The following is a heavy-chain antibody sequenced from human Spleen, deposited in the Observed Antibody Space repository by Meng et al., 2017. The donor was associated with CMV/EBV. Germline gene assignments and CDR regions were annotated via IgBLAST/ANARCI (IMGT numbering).Heavy chain of an antibody. V-gene: IGHV4-39*07. CDR2: IYYSGST. CDR3: ARAGAIFGPYYFDY. Sequence: SETLSLTCTVSGGSISSSSYYWGWIRQPPGKGLEWIGSIYYSGSTYYNPSLKSRVTISVDTSKKQFSLKLSSVTAADTAVYYCARAGAIFGPYYFDYWGQGTLVTVSS. J-gene: IGHJ4*02. D-gene: IGHD3-3*01. CDR1: GGSISSSSYY.